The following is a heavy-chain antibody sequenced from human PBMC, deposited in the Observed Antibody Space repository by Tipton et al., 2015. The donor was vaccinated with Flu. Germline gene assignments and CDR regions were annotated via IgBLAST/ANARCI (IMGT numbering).Heavy chain of an antibody. J-gene: IGHJ4*02. CDR2: IDHSGSA. Sequence: SLRLSCAVSGGSISSSQWWSWVRQPPRKDLEWIGEIDHSGSANYNPSLKGRVSISIDMSKNHLSLRLTSVTAAVTEAVYYCAREKVVNVRGEPRLVQGFDYWGQGILVTVSS. D-gene: IGHD1-26*01. CDR1: GGSISSSQW. CDR3: AREKVVNVRGEPRLVQGFDY. V-gene: IGHV4-4*02.